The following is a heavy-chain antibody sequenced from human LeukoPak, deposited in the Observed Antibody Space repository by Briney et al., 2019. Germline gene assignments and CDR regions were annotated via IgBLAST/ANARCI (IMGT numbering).Heavy chain of an antibody. Sequence: ASVKVSCKASGYTFTGYYMHWVRQAPGQGLEWMGWINPNSGGTNYAQKFQGRVTMTRDTSISTAYMELSRLRSDDTAVYYCARVRGRYSSSCLDYWGQGTLVTVSS. D-gene: IGHD6-13*01. J-gene: IGHJ4*02. CDR3: ARVRGRYSSSCLDY. CDR1: GYTFTGYY. CDR2: INPNSGGT. V-gene: IGHV1-2*02.